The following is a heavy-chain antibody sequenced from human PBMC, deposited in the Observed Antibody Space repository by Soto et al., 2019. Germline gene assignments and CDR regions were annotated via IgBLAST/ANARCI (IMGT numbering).Heavy chain of an antibody. D-gene: IGHD5-12*01. CDR2: ISSSSSYT. CDR3: ARSGQKWLYYYYGMDV. Sequence: GGSLRLSCAASGFTFSDYYMSWIRQAPGKGLEWVSYISSSSSYTNYADSVKGRFTISRDNAKNSLYLQMNSLRAEDTAVYYCARSGQKWLYYYYGMDVSGQGTTVTVS. J-gene: IGHJ6*02. CDR1: GFTFSDYY. V-gene: IGHV3-11*06.